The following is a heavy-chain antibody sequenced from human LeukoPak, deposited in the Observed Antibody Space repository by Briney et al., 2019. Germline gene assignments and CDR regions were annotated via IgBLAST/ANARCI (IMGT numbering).Heavy chain of an antibody. V-gene: IGHV4-34*01. J-gene: IGHJ6*03. CDR3: ARARYCSSTSCYSPRPYYYYMDV. CDR1: GGSFSGYY. D-gene: IGHD2-2*01. CDR2: INHSGST. Sequence: SETLSLTCAVYGGSFSGYYGSWIRQPPGKGLEWIGEINHSGSTNYNPSLKSRVTISVDTSKNQFSLKLSSVTAADTAVYYCARARYCSSTSCYSPRPYYYYMDVWGKGTTVTVSS.